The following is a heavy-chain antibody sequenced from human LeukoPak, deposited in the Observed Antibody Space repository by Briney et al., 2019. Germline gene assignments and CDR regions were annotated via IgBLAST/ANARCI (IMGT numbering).Heavy chain of an antibody. CDR1: GFTFSSYA. CDR3: AKDQFEYYDSSGYPSYYYYGMDV. Sequence: PGASLRLSCAASGFTFSSYAMSWVRQAPGPGLELVSAISGSGGSTYYADSVKGRFTISRDNSKNTLYLQMNSLRAEDTAVYYCAKDQFEYYDSSGYPSYYYYGMDVWGQGTTVTVSS. CDR2: ISGSGGST. J-gene: IGHJ6*02. D-gene: IGHD3-22*01. V-gene: IGHV3-23*01.